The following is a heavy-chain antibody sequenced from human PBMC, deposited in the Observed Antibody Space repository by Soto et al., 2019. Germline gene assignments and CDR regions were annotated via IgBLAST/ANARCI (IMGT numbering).Heavy chain of an antibody. D-gene: IGHD6-13*01. CDR3: ARFDAAEALNIDY. J-gene: IGHJ4*02. CDR1: GGCIGGGGDY. CDR2: IYYSGST. V-gene: IGHV4-31*03. Sequence: PSETLSLTCTVSGGCIGGGGDYWSWIRQHPGKGLEWIGYIYYSGSTYYNPSLKSRVTISVDTSKNQFSLKLSSVTAADTAVYYCARFDAAEALNIDYWGQGTLVTVSS.